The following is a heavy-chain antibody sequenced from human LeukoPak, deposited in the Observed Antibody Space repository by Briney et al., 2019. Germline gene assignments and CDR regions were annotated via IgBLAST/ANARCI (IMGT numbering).Heavy chain of an antibody. J-gene: IGHJ5*02. CDR2: INPNSGGT. Sequence: ASVKVSCKASGYTFTGYYMHWVRQAPGQGLEWMGWINPNSGGTNYAQKLQGRVTMTTDTSTSTAYMELRSLRSDDTAVYYCARDSCSSTSCYDIQGNWFDPWGQGTLVTVSS. V-gene: IGHV1-2*02. CDR1: GYTFTGYY. D-gene: IGHD2-2*01. CDR3: ARDSCSSTSCYDIQGNWFDP.